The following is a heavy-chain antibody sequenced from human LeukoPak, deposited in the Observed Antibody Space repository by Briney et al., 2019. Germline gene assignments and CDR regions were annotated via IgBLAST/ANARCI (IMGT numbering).Heavy chain of an antibody. CDR2: INPNSGGT. J-gene: IGHJ5*02. D-gene: IGHD4-11*01. V-gene: IGHV1-2*02. CDR3: ARGAREYSNYVFWWFDP. Sequence: ASVKVSCKASGYTFTGYYMHWVRQAPGQGLEWMGWINPNSGGTNYAQKFRGRVTMTRDTSISTAYMKLSRLRSDDTAVYYCARGAREYSNYVFWWFDPWGQGTLVTVSS. CDR1: GYTFTGYY.